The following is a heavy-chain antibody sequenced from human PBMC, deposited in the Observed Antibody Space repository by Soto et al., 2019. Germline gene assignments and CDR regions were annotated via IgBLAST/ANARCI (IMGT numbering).Heavy chain of an antibody. CDR3: AREGARDIVVVPAEANWFDP. D-gene: IGHD2-2*01. Sequence: PSETLSLTCAVYGGSFSGYYWSWIRQPPGKGLEWIGEINHSGSTNYNPSLKSRVTISVDTSKNQFSLKLSSVTAADTAVYYCAREGARDIVVVPAEANWFDPWGQGTLVTVSS. CDR2: INHSGST. CDR1: GGSFSGYY. J-gene: IGHJ5*02. V-gene: IGHV4-34*01.